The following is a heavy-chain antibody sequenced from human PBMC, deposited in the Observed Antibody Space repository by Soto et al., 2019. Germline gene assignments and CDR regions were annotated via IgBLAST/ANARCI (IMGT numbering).Heavy chain of an antibody. Sequence: LRLSCAASGFTFSSYEMNWVRQTPGKGLEWVSYISSSGSTMYYADSVKGRFTISRDNAKNSLYLQMNSLRAEDTAVYYCVRRYCSSTSCTFDFWGQGALVTVSS. CDR3: VRRYCSSTSCTFDF. CDR2: ISSSGSTM. V-gene: IGHV3-48*03. CDR1: GFTFSSYE. J-gene: IGHJ4*02. D-gene: IGHD2-2*01.